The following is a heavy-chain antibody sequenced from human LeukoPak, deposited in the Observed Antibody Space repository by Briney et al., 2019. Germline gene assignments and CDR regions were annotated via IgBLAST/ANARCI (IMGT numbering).Heavy chain of an antibody. CDR2: INHSGST. CDR3: ASSFGELAYNWFHP. V-gene: IGHV4-34*01. D-gene: IGHD3-10*01. J-gene: IGHJ5*02. Sequence: SETLSLTCAVYGGSFSGYYWSWIREPPGKGLEWIGEINHSGSTNYNPSLKSRVTIPVDTSQNQFSLKLSSVTAADTAVYYCASSFGELAYNWFHPWGQGTLVTVSS. CDR1: GGSFSGYY.